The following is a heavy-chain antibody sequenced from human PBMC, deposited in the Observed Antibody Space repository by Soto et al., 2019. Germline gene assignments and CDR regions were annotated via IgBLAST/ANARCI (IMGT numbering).Heavy chain of an antibody. CDR3: AKPRRNQVLCVFDI. Sequence: EAQLLESGGGLVQPGGSLRLSCAGSGFIFSSYAMSWVRQAPGKGLEWVSVISGSGGSTYYADSVKGRFTISRDNSKNTLYLQMNSLRAEDTAVYYCAKPRRNQVLCVFDIWGQGTMVTVSS. D-gene: IGHD2-2*01. J-gene: IGHJ3*02. V-gene: IGHV3-23*01. CDR1: GFIFSSYA. CDR2: ISGSGGST.